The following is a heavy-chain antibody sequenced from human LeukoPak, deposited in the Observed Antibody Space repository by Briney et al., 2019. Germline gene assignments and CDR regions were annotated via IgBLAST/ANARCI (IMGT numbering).Heavy chain of an antibody. CDR2: INHSGST. Sequence: SETLSLTCAVYGGSFSGYYWSWIRQPPGKGLEWIGEINHSGSTNYNPSLKSRVTISVDTSKNQFSLKLSSVTAADTALYYCARLWSTYCSGGSCPHQPNYWGQGTLVTVSS. D-gene: IGHD2-15*01. CDR1: GGSFSGYY. J-gene: IGHJ4*02. CDR3: ARLWSTYCSGGSCPHQPNY. V-gene: IGHV4-34*01.